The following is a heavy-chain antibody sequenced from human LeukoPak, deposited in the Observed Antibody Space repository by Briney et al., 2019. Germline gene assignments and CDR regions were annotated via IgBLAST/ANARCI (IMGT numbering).Heavy chain of an antibody. V-gene: IGHV1-8*01. CDR2: MNPNSGNT. J-gene: IGHJ4*02. Sequence: ASVKVSCQASGYTFTSYDINWVRQATGQGLAWMGWMNPNSGNTGYAQKFQGRVTMTRNTSISTAYMELSSLRSEDTAVYYCARLGVYYDSSGYYYDYWGQGTLVTVSS. CDR1: GYTFTSYD. D-gene: IGHD3-22*01. CDR3: ARLGVYYDSSGYYYDY.